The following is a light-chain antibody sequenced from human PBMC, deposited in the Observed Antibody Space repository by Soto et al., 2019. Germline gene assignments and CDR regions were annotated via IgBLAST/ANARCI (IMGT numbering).Light chain of an antibody. Sequence: QSVLTQPPSVSGAPGQRVTISCTGSSSNFGSSYDVHWYRQLPGTAPKLLIYGNNNRPSGVPDRFSGSKSGTSASLAITGLQAEHEADYYCQSYDSGLYVVFGGGTKVTVL. CDR3: QSYDSGLYVV. V-gene: IGLV1-40*01. CDR1: SSNFGSSYD. J-gene: IGLJ2*01. CDR2: GNN.